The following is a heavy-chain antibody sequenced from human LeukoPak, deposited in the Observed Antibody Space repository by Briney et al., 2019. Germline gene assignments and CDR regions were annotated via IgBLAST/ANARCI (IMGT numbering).Heavy chain of an antibody. CDR2: IYHSGST. J-gene: IGHJ4*02. CDR3: ARADYGDSYYFDY. D-gene: IGHD4-17*01. Sequence: PSETLSLTCTVSGGSISSYYWSWIRQPPGKGLEWIGYIYHSGSTNYNPSLKSRVTISVDTSKNQFSLKLSSVTAADTAVYYCARADYGDSYYFDYWGQGTLVTVSS. CDR1: GGSISSYY. V-gene: IGHV4-59*01.